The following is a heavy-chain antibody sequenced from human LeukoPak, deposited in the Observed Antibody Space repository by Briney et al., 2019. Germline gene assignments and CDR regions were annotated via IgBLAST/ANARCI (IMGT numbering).Heavy chain of an antibody. CDR1: GGSFSGYY. CDR2: INHSGST. V-gene: IGHV4-34*01. D-gene: IGHD3-22*01. Sequence: PSETLSLTCAVYGGSFSGYYWGWIRQPPGKGLEWIGEINHSGSTNYNPSLKRRVTISVDTSKNQFSLKLSSVTAADTAVYYCARGTYYDSSGPYYFDYWGQGTLVTVSS. J-gene: IGHJ4*02. CDR3: ARGTYYDSSGPYYFDY.